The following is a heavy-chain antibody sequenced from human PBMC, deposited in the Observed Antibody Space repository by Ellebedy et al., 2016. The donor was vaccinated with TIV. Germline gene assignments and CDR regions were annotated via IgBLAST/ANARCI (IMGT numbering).Heavy chain of an antibody. J-gene: IGHJ4*02. V-gene: IGHV4-39*07. CDR2: FYYSGRT. Sequence: MPGGSLRLSCNVYGGSIGSSGYYWAWVRQSPGKGLEWLGSFYYSGRTDYNPSLKSRVTISVAPSKKQFSLKLTSVTAADTAVYYCARLPHGSVFGYFDYWGQGTLVTVSS. CDR1: GGSIGSSGYY. CDR3: ARLPHGSVFGYFDY. D-gene: IGHD2-2*03.